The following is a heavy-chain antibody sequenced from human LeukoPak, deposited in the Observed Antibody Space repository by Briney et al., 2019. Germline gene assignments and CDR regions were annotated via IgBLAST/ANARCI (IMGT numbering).Heavy chain of an antibody. J-gene: IGHJ4*02. CDR3: ARSYSSRSPYLGY. Sequence: ASVKVSCKASGGTFSSYAISWVRQAPGQGLEWMGGIIPIFGTANYAQKFQGRVTITADESTSTAYMELSSLRSDDTAVYYCARSYSSRSPYLGYWGQGTLVTVSS. D-gene: IGHD6-13*01. CDR1: GGTFSSYA. CDR2: IIPIFGTA. V-gene: IGHV1-69*13.